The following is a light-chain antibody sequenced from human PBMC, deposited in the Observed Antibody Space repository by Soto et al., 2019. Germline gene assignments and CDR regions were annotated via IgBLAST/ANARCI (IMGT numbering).Light chain of an antibody. CDR3: QPYNNWPLT. Sequence: AIRMTQSPSSLSASTGDRVTITCRASQGISSYLAWYQQKPGKAPKLLIYAASTLQSGVPSRFSGSRSGAEFTLTINSLQSEDFAVYYCQPYNNWPLTFGGGTKVDIK. V-gene: IGKV1-8*01. CDR1: QGISSY. CDR2: AAS. J-gene: IGKJ4*01.